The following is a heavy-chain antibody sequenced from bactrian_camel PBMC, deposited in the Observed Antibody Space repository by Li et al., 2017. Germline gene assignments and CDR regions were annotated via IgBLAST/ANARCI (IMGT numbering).Heavy chain of an antibody. Sequence: HVQLVESGGGSVQAGGSLRLSCAVSGYLDTRYYLGWFRQAPGKEREDVASFYPRGGNTYHADSVKGRFTISLDNAKNTLYLQMNSLKPDDTAMYYCAAGRGGSWFRVSGYQYWGQGTQVTVS. D-gene: IGHD6*01. CDR3: AAGRGGSWFRVSGYQY. J-gene: IGHJ4*01. CDR2: FYPRGGNT. V-gene: IGHV3-2*01. CDR1: GYLDTRYY.